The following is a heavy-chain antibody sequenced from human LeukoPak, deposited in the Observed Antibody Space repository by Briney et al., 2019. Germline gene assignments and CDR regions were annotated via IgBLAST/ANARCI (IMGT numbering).Heavy chain of an antibody. CDR2: ISYDGSNK. CDR1: GFTFSSYG. CDR3: ARAPPDLTIGPNLLY. V-gene: IGHV3-30*19. D-gene: IGHD2-15*01. J-gene: IGHJ4*02. Sequence: PGGSLRLSCAASGFTFSSYGMHWVRQAPGKGLEWVAVISYDGSNKYYADSVKGRFTISRDNSKNTLYLQMNSLRAEDTAVYYCARAPPDLTIGPNLLYWGQGPLVTAS.